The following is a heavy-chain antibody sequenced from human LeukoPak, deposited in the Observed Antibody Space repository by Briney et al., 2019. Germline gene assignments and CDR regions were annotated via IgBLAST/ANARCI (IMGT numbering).Heavy chain of an antibody. CDR1: GFTFSSYW. CDR3: ARDPVVPAAIGDY. Sequence: GGSLRLSCAASGFTFSSYWMHWVRQAPGKGLVWVSRINSDGSSTGYADSVKGRFTISRDNAKNTLYPQMNSLRAEDTAVYYCARDPVVPAAIGDYWGQGTLVTVSS. V-gene: IGHV3-74*01. D-gene: IGHD2-2*02. J-gene: IGHJ4*02. CDR2: INSDGSST.